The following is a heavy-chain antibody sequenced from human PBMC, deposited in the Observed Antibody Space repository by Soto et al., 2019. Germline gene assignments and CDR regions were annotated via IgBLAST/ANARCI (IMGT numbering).Heavy chain of an antibody. CDR1: GFTFSNYA. V-gene: IGHV3-23*01. D-gene: IGHD2-15*01. Sequence: EVQLLESGGGLVQPGGSLRLSCAASGFTFSNYAMSWVRQAPGKGLEGVSAISGSGGSTYYADSVKGRFTMSRDSSKSTLYLQINSLRAEDTAVYYCAKVPGGDCTGGRCSIDYWGQGTLVTVSS. CDR3: AKVPGGDCTGGRCSIDY. CDR2: ISGSGGST. J-gene: IGHJ4*02.